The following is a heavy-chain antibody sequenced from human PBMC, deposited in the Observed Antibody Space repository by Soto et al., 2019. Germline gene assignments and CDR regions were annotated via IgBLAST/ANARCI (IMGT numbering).Heavy chain of an antibody. V-gene: IGHV4-30-2*01. CDR3: ARVPGP. Sequence: QLQLQESGSGLVKPSQTLSLTCAVSGGSISSGGYSWSWIRQPPGKGLEWIGYIYHSGSTYYNPSPXSXLTIPVDRSKTQSSLKLSSVTAAATAVYYCARVPGPGGQGTLVTVSS. CDR2: IYHSGST. J-gene: IGHJ5*02. CDR1: GGSISSGGYS.